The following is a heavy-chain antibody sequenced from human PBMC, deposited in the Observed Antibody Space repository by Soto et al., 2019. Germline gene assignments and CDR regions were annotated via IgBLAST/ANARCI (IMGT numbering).Heavy chain of an antibody. J-gene: IGHJ6*02. D-gene: IGHD3-3*01. V-gene: IGHV1-69*04. Sequence: SVKVSCKASGGTFSSYTISWVRQAPGQGLEWMGRIIPILGIANYAQKFQGRVTITADKSTSTAYMELSSLRSEDTAVYYCAREPGFGVVMDLQTYYYSGMDVWGQGTTVTVSS. CDR2: IIPILGIA. CDR3: AREPGFGVVMDLQTYYYSGMDV. CDR1: GGTFSSYT.